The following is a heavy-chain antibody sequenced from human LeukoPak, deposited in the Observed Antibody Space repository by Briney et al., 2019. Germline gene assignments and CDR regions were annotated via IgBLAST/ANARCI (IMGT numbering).Heavy chain of an antibody. J-gene: IGHJ4*02. Sequence: PGRSLRLSCAASGFTFSSYAMHWVRQAPGKGLEWVAVISYDGRYKYYADSVKGRFTISRDNSKNTLYLQMNSLRAEDTAVYYCAREDSGDYRGNVDYWGQGTPVIVSS. CDR1: GFTFSSYA. CDR3: AREDSGDYRGNVDY. V-gene: IGHV3-30*04. D-gene: IGHD4-23*01. CDR2: ISYDGRYK.